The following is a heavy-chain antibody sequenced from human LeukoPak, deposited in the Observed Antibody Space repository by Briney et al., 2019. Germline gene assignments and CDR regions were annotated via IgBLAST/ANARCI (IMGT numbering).Heavy chain of an antibody. J-gene: IGHJ4*02. CDR3: ARTNGVSKFDY. CDR1: GFTFSDYY. D-gene: IGHD2-8*01. Sequence: PGGSLRLSCAGSGFTFSDYYMSWIRQAPGKGLEWVSYISTSGNTIYYADSVKGRFTISRDNAKNSLYLQMNSLRAEDTAVYYCARTNGVSKFDYWGQGTLVTVSS. CDR2: ISTSGNTI. V-gene: IGHV3-11*04.